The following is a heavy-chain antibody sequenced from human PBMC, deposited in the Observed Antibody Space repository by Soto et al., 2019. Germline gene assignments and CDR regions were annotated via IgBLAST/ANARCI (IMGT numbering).Heavy chain of an antibody. J-gene: IGHJ5*02. Sequence: SETLSLTCTVSGGSISSGGYYWSWIRQHPGKGLEWIGYIYYSGSTYYNPSLKSRVTISVDTSKNQFSLKLSSVTAADTAVYYCAREPPPITIFGVVTRHNWFDPWGQGTLVTVSS. D-gene: IGHD3-3*01. CDR2: IYYSGST. V-gene: IGHV4-31*03. CDR3: AREPPPITIFGVVTRHNWFDP. CDR1: GGSISSGGYY.